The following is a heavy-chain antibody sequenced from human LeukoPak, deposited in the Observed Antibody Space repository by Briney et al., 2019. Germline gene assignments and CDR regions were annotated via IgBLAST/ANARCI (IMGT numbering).Heavy chain of an antibody. Sequence: SVKVSCKASGGTFSSYAISWVRQAPGQGLEWMGGIIPIFGTANYAQKLQGRVTITADKSTSTAYMELSSLRSEDTAVYYCARDRDQLLYQSFDYWGQGTLVTVSS. CDR1: GGTFSSYA. CDR3: ARDRDQLLYQSFDY. V-gene: IGHV1-69*06. D-gene: IGHD2-2*02. J-gene: IGHJ4*02. CDR2: IIPIFGTA.